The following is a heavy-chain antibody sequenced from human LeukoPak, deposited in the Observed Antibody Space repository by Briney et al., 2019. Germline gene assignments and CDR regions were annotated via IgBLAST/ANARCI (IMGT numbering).Heavy chain of an antibody. Sequence: SVQVSCKASGGTFSSYAISWVRQAPGQGLEWMGGIIPIFGTANYAQKFQGRVTITADESTSTAYMELSSLRSEDTAVYYCTRGPNIPPSIAVAGYYFDYWGQGTLVTVSS. J-gene: IGHJ4*02. V-gene: IGHV1-69*01. D-gene: IGHD6-19*01. CDR2: IIPIFGTA. CDR3: TRGPNIPPSIAVAGYYFDY. CDR1: GGTFSSYA.